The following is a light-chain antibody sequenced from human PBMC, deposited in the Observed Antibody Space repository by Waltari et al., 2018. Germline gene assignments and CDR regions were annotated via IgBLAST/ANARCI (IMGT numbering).Light chain of an antibody. V-gene: IGKV1-39*01. J-gene: IGKJ1*01. CDR2: GGT. Sequence: DIQMTQSPSSLSASVGDTATVTCRASQNNRTHLNWYQQKPATAPKLLIYGGTTVQRGVPSRFSGSASGTDFTLTVSNLQPDDFAIYFCQQSFSSPWTFGQGTRV. CDR1: QNNRTH. CDR3: QQSFSSPWT.